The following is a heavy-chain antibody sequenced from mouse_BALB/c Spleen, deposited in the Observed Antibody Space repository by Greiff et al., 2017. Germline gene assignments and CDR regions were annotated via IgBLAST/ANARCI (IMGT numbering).Heavy chain of an antibody. V-gene: IGHV1-87*01. Sequence: VQLQQSGAELARPGASVKLSCKASGYTFTSYWMQWVKQRPGQGLEWIGAIYPGDGDTRYTQKFKGKATLTADKSSSTAYMQLSSLASEDSAVYYCARSDGYYDYYAMDYWGQGTSVTVSS. CDR1: GYTFTSYW. CDR3: ARSDGYYDYYAMDY. D-gene: IGHD2-3*01. CDR2: IYPGDGDT. J-gene: IGHJ4*01.